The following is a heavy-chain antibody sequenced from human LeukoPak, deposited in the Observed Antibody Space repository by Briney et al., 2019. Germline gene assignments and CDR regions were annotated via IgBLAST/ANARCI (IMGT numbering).Heavy chain of an antibody. CDR2: IYHSGST. J-gene: IGHJ4*02. Sequence: SETLSLTCAVSGGSISSGGYSWSWIRQPPGKGLEWIGYIYHSGSTYYNPSLKSRVTISVDRSKNQFSLKLSSVTAADTAVYYCARGQWLFPNWGQGTLVTVSS. CDR1: GGSISSGGYS. D-gene: IGHD3-22*01. CDR3: ARGQWLFPN. V-gene: IGHV4-30-2*01.